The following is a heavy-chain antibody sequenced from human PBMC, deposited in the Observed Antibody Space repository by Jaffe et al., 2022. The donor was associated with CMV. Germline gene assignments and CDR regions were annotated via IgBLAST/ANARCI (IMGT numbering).Heavy chain of an antibody. CDR1: GFTFSNAW. Sequence: EVQLVESGGGLVKPGGSLRLSCAASGFTFSNAWMSWVRQAPGKGLEWVGRIKSKTDGGTTDYAAPVKGRFTISRDDSKNTLYLQMNSLKTEDTAVYYCTTDLGHCTNGVCPTGYYMDVWGKGTTVTVSS. J-gene: IGHJ6*03. D-gene: IGHD2-8*01. V-gene: IGHV3-15*01. CDR3: TTDLGHCTNGVCPTGYYMDV. CDR2: IKSKTDGGTT.